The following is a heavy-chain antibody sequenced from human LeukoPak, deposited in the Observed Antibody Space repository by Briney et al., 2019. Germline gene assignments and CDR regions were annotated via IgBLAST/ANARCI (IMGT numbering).Heavy chain of an antibody. CDR2: IKQDGSEK. D-gene: IGHD2-15*01. CDR3: TRGYYYFDY. V-gene: IGHV3-7*03. Sequence: GGSLRLSCAASGFTFRSFWMTWVRQAPGKGLQWVANIKQDGSEKYYVDSVKGRFTVSRDNAKNSLSLQMNSLRAEDMAVYYCTRGYYYFDYWGQGTLVTVSS. CDR1: GFTFRSFW. J-gene: IGHJ4*02.